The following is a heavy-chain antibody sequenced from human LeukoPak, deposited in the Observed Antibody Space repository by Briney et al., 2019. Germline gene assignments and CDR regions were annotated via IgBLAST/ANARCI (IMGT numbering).Heavy chain of an antibody. CDR1: GFTFSSYW. V-gene: IGHV3-74*01. CDR2: INLEGSST. CDR3: ARDPIGYSYIDY. J-gene: IGHJ4*02. D-gene: IGHD5-18*01. Sequence: GGSLRLTCTISGFTFSSYWMHWVRQAPGKGLVWVSRINLEGSSTNYADSVKGRFTISRDNAKNTLYLQMNSLRAEDTALYYCARDPIGYSYIDYWGQGTLVTVSS.